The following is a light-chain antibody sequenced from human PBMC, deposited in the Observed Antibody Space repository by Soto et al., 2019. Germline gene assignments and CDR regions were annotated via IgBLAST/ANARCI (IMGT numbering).Light chain of an antibody. Sequence: DIQMTQSPSTLSASVGDRVTITCRASHSISSWLAWYQQKPGKAPKLLIYDASSLESGVPSRFSGSGSGTEFTLTISSLQPDDLATYYCQQYNSSPWTFGQGTKVDIK. CDR2: DAS. CDR3: QQYNSSPWT. CDR1: HSISSW. V-gene: IGKV1-5*01. J-gene: IGKJ1*01.